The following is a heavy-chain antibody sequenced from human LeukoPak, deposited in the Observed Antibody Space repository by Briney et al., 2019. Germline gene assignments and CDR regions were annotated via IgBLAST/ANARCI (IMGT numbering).Heavy chain of an antibody. Sequence: GGSLRLSCAASGFTFSSYSMNWVRQDPGKGLEWVSSISSSSSYIYYADSVKGRFTISRDNAKNSLYLQMNSLRAEDTAVYYCARDPVLTAARTWGQGTLVTASS. CDR1: GFTFSSYS. CDR3: ARDPVLTAART. V-gene: IGHV3-21*01. CDR2: ISSSSSYI. D-gene: IGHD6-6*01. J-gene: IGHJ5*02.